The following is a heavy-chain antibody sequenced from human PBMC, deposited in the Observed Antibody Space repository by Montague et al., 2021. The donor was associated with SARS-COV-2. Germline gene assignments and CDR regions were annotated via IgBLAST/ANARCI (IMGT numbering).Heavy chain of an antibody. D-gene: IGHD3-3*01. J-gene: IGHJ4*02. CDR1: GGSMRRYY. CDR3: ARRGTGNYEMLDY. V-gene: IGHV4-59*01. Sequence: SETLSLTCTISGGSMRRYYWTWIRQLPGKELEWIGSIYDSGGARXNPSLKSRVSISVDASKNQFSLRVTSVTAADTAVYFCARRGTGNYEMLDYWGQGILVTVSS. CDR2: IYDSGGA.